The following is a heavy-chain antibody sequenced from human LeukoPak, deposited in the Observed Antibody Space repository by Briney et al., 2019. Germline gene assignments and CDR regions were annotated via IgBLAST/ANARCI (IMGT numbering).Heavy chain of an antibody. D-gene: IGHD3-16*01. CDR2: ISSSSSYI. Sequence: GGSLRLSCTASGFTFSSYAMNWVRQAPGKGLEWVSSISSSSSYIYYADSVKGRFTISRDNAKNSLYLQMNSLRAEDTAVYYCARDSTVMITFGGVTYFDYWGQGTLVTVSS. CDR3: ARDSTVMITFGGVTYFDY. CDR1: GFTFSSYA. J-gene: IGHJ4*02. V-gene: IGHV3-21*01.